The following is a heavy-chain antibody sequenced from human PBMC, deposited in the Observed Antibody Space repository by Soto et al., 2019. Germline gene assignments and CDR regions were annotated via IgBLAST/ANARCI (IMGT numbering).Heavy chain of an antibody. CDR2: IFDSGTT. J-gene: IGHJ4*02. CDR3: ARGPSGDKVHY. CDR1: GGSITSDYSC. Sequence: QVQLQESGPGLVKPSQTLSLTCTVSGGSITSDYSCWSWIRQPPGEGLEWIGHIFDSGTTYTNPSLRSQVAIPLDTPKNHFSLTLRSVTAADTAVYYCARGPSGDKVHYWGQGALVTVSS. V-gene: IGHV4-30-4*01. D-gene: IGHD7-27*01.